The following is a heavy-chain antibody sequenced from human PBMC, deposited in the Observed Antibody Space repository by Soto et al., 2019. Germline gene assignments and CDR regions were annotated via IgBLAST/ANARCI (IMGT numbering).Heavy chain of an antibody. D-gene: IGHD4-4*01. Sequence: QVQLGQSGAEVKKPGSSVTVSCKASGGTFSSYAISWVRQAPGQGLEWMGRIIPFTGTANYAQKFQGRVTITAGESTSTAYMDLTSLRSEDTAVYYCATVVMTTVPASYYYGMDVWVQGTTVTVSS. CDR1: GGTFSSYA. CDR2: IIPFTGTA. V-gene: IGHV1-69*18. CDR3: ATVVMTTVPASYYYGMDV. J-gene: IGHJ6*02.